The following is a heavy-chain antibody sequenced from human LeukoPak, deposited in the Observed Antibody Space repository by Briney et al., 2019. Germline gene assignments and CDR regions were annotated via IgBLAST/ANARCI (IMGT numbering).Heavy chain of an antibody. Sequence: GGSLRLSCVASEFTFSSSGMTWVRQAPGKGLEWVSTISNTGGSTYYADSVKGRFTISRDNSKNTLYLQMNSLRAEDTAVYYCAKGLVIMSGLFDYWGQGTLVTVSS. D-gene: IGHD3-9*01. J-gene: IGHJ4*02. CDR1: EFTFSSSG. CDR3: AKGLVIMSGLFDY. CDR2: ISNTGGST. V-gene: IGHV3-23*01.